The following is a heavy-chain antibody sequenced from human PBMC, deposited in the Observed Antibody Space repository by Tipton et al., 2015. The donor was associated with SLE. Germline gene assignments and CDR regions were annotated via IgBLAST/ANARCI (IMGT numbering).Heavy chain of an antibody. V-gene: IGHV3-23*01. CDR2: ISGSGGST. CDR1: GFTFSSYA. Sequence: SLRLSCAASGFTFSSYAMSWVRQAPGKGLEWVSAISGSGGSTYYADSVKGRFTISRDNSKNTLYLQMNSLRAEDTAVYYCAKPQLSGSSTAAIFDSWGQGTLVTVSS. CDR3: AKPQLSGSSTAAIFDS. J-gene: IGHJ4*02. D-gene: IGHD1-26*01.